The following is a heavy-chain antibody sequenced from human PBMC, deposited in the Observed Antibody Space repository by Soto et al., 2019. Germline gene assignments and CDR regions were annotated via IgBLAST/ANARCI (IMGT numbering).Heavy chain of an antibody. CDR1: GFTFGDYA. Sequence: EMQLVESGGGLVQPGRSLRLSCAASGFTFGDYAMHWVRQVPGKGLEWVSGFKWNSGDVGYADSVKGRFTISRDNAKNSLYLQMNSLRPEDTAVYYGAKDRSSGSPYYGMDFWGQGTMVTVSS. CDR3: AKDRSSGSPYYGMDF. CDR2: FKWNSGDV. J-gene: IGHJ6*02. V-gene: IGHV3-9*01. D-gene: IGHD3-10*01.